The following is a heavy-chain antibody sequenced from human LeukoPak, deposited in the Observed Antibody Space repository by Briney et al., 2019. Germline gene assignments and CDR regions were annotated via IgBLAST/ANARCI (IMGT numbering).Heavy chain of an antibody. V-gene: IGHV3-23*01. CDR3: AKGAGITFGGVIAPDF. J-gene: IGHJ4*02. Sequence: GGSLRLSCAASGFTFSNYAMSWVRQAPGKGLEWVSAVISGGNTYYADSVKGRFTISRDNFRNTVYLQMNSLRAEDTAEYYCAKGAGITFGGVIAPDFWGQGTLVTVSS. D-gene: IGHD3-16*02. CDR2: VISGGNT. CDR1: GFTFSNYA.